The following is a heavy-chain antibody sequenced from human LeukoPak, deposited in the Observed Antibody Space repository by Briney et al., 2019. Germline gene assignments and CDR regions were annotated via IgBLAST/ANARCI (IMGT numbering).Heavy chain of an antibody. CDR2: IIPIFGTA. Sequence: SLVKVSCKASGGTFSSYAISWVRQAPGQGLEWMGGIIPIFGTANYAQKFQGRVTITADESTSTAYMELSSLRSEDTAVYYCARARDSGYDLSYYYYYMDVWGKGTTVTVSS. CDR3: ARARDSGYDLSYYYYYMDV. V-gene: IGHV1-69*01. J-gene: IGHJ6*03. CDR1: GGTFSSYA. D-gene: IGHD5-12*01.